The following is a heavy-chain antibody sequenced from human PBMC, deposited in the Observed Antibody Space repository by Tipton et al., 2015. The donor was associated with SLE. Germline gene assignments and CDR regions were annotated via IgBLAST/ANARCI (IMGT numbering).Heavy chain of an antibody. CDR1: GGSISSYY. V-gene: IGHV4-59*01. D-gene: IGHD2-15*01. J-gene: IGHJ3*02. Sequence: LRLSCTVSGGSISSYYWSWIRQPPGKGLEKIGYIYYSGSTNYNPSLKSRVTISVDTSKNHFSLKESSVTAADTAVYYCATAEGSWHAFDIWGQGQIVSVSS. CDR2: IYYSGST. CDR3: ATAEGSWHAFDI.